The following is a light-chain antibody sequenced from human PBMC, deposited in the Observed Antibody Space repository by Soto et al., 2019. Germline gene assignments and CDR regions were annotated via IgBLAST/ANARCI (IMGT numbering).Light chain of an antibody. CDR3: LQHNSYPLT. J-gene: IGKJ4*01. CDR2: AAS. Sequence: IRMTQSPSSLSASTGDRVTITCRASQGISSYLGWYQQKPGKAPKRLIYAASSLQSGVPSRFSGSGSGTEFTLTISSLQPEDFATYYCLQHNSYPLTFGGGTKVDI. V-gene: IGKV1-17*01. CDR1: QGISSY.